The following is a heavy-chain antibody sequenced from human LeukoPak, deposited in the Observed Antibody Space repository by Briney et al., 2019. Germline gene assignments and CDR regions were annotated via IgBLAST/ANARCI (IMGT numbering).Heavy chain of an antibody. Sequence: SVKVSCKASGGAFSSYTISWVRQAPGQGLEWMGRIIPILGIANYAQKFQGRVTITADKSTSTAYMELSSLRSEDTAVYYCATSGSDYGDYPNWFDPWGQGTLVTVSS. D-gene: IGHD4-17*01. CDR1: GGAFSSYT. V-gene: IGHV1-69*02. J-gene: IGHJ5*02. CDR3: ATSGSDYGDYPNWFDP. CDR2: IIPILGIA.